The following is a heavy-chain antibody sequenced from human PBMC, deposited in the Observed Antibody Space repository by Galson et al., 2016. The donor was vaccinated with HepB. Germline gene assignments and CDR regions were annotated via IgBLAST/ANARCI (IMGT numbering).Heavy chain of an antibody. V-gene: IGHV3-53*01. CDR1: GFTVSTNY. Sequence: SLRLSCAASGFTVSTNYMNWVRQAPGKGLEWVSVIYSGGTTKYADSVKGRFTISRDISKNTVYLQMNSLRAEDSAVYYCARDSLAVSDYYYGMDVWGQGTTVTVTS. J-gene: IGHJ6*02. CDR3: ARDSLAVSDYYYGMDV. CDR2: IYSGGTT. D-gene: IGHD6-19*01.